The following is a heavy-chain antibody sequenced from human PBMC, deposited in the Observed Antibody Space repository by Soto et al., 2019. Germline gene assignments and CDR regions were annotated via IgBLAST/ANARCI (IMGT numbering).Heavy chain of an antibody. J-gene: IGHJ4*02. CDR1: GGSISSGGYY. V-gene: IGHV4-31*03. D-gene: IGHD2-2*02. Sequence: PSETLSLTCTVSGGSISSGGYYWGWIRQHPGKGLEWIGYIYYSGSTYYNPSLKSRVTISVDTSKNQFSLKLSSVTAADTAVYYCASSEDCSSTSCYSSFDYWGQGTLVTSPQ. CDR3: ASSEDCSSTSCYSSFDY. CDR2: IYYSGST.